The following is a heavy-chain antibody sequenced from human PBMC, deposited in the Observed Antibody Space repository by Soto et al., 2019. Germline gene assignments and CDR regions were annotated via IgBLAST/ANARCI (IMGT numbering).Heavy chain of an antibody. J-gene: IGHJ3*01. D-gene: IGHD3-22*01. Sequence: GGSLRLSCAGSGFIFGDYGMSWVRQVPGKGLEWVSGLNWNGDNTAYADSVKGRFTISRDNSKNTLYFQMSSLRADDTAVYYCVKDRITMIVVGRVWGQGTMVTVSS. CDR1: GFIFGDYG. CDR3: VKDRITMIVVGRV. V-gene: IGHV3-20*04. CDR2: LNWNGDNT.